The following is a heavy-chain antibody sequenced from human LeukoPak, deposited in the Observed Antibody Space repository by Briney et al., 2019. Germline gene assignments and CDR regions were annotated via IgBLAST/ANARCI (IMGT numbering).Heavy chain of an antibody. CDR2: LYTDGTT. J-gene: IGHJ3*02. Sequence: PGGSLRLSCAASGFTVSTSYMTWVRQASGKGLEWVSVLYTDGTTYYADSVKGRFTISRDNSKNTLYFQMNSLRVEDTAVYYCARFGEFSAFDIWGQGTVVTVSS. D-gene: IGHD3-10*01. V-gene: IGHV3-53*01. CDR1: GFTVSTSY. CDR3: ARFGEFSAFDI.